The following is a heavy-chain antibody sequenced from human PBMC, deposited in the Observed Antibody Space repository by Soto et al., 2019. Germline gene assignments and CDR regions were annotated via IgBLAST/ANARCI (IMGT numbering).Heavy chain of an antibody. J-gene: IGHJ4*02. CDR2: ISSSGSTM. CDR1: GFTFSNYE. D-gene: IGHD2-8*01. V-gene: IGHV3-48*03. Sequence: GGSLRLSCGASGFTFSNYEMNWDRQAPGKGLEWVSYISSSGSTMYYADSVKGRFTISRDNAKNSLYLQKNSLKVEDTAVYYCVRGGVYWGQGTLVTVSS. CDR3: VRGGVY.